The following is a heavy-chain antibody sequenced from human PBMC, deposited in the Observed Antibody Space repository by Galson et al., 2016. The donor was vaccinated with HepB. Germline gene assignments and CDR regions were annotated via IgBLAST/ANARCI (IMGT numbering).Heavy chain of an antibody. D-gene: IGHD6-19*01. V-gene: IGHV3-23*01. CDR3: TTWLSHHFDY. J-gene: IGHJ4*02. Sequence: SLRLSCAASGFTFRNYALSWVRRAPGKGLEWVSHIDGPTPNTHYADSGRGRFSIYRHNSRDTLYLQMDSLTAEASAIYYCTTWLSHHFDYWGQGTRVTVSS. CDR2: IDGPTPNT. CDR1: GFTFRNYA.